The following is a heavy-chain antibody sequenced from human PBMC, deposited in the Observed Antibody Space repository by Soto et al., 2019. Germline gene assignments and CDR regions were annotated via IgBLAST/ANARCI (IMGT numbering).Heavy chain of an antibody. Sequence: QVQLQESGPGLVKPSQTLSLTCTVSGGSISSGGYYWSWIRQHPGKGLEWIGYIYYSGSTYYNPSVNSRVTIAVDASKNQFSLKLRSVTGADTAVYYCARGGIVVVVAARDAFDIWGQGTMVTVSS. CDR1: GGSISSGGYY. D-gene: IGHD2-15*01. J-gene: IGHJ3*02. CDR2: IYYSGST. CDR3: ARGGIVVVVAARDAFDI. V-gene: IGHV4-31*03.